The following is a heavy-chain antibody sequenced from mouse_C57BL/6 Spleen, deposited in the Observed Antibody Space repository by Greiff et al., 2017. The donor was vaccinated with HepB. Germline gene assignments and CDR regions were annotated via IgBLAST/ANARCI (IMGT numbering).Heavy chain of an antibody. CDR3: ARGGITTVVATRYFDV. D-gene: IGHD1-1*01. V-gene: IGHV1-52*01. CDR2: IDPSDSET. CDR1: GYTFTSYW. J-gene: IGHJ1*03. Sequence: VQLQQPGAELVRPGSSVKLSCKASGYTFTSYWMHWVKQRPIQGLEWIGNIDPSDSETHYNQKFKDKATLTVDKSSSTAYMQLSSLTSEDSAVYYCARGGITTVVATRYFDVWGTGTTVTVSS.